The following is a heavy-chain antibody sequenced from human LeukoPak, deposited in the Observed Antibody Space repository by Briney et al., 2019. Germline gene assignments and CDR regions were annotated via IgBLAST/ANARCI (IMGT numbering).Heavy chain of an antibody. CDR1: GGSISSSSYY. CDR2: IYYSGST. J-gene: IGHJ4*02. CDR3: ARGGIPDY. Sequence: SETLSLTCTVSGGSISSSSYYWGWIRQPPGKGLEWIGSIYYSGSTYYNPSLKSRVTISVDTSKNQFSLKLSSVTAADTAVYYCARGGIPDYWGQGVLVTVSS. D-gene: IGHD2-21*01. V-gene: IGHV4-39*07.